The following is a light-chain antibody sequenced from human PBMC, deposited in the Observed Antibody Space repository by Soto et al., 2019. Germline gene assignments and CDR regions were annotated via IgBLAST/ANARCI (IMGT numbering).Light chain of an antibody. J-gene: IGKJ1*01. CDR3: QQSYSSPPT. CDR2: AAS. Sequence: DIQMTQSPSSLSASVGDRVTITCRASPGIRDDLSWYQQRPGKAPKLLIFAASSLQSGVPSRFSGSRSGPDFTLTISSLQPEDFATYYCQQSYSSPPTFGQGTKVDIK. V-gene: IGKV1-39*01. CDR1: PGIRDD.